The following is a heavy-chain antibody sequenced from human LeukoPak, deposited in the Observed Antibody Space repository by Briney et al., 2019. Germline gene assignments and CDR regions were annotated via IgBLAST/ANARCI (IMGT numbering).Heavy chain of an antibody. V-gene: IGHV4-59*01. CDR1: GGSISSYY. J-gene: IGHJ5*02. D-gene: IGHD2-2*01. CDR3: ARIEVLCSSTSCPRWFDP. Sequence: SETLSLTCTVSGGSISSYYWSWIRQPPGKGLEWIGYIYYSGSTNYNPSLKSRVTISVDTSKNLFSLKLSSVTAADTAVYYCARIEVLCSSTSCPRWFDPWGQGTLVTVSS. CDR2: IYYSGST.